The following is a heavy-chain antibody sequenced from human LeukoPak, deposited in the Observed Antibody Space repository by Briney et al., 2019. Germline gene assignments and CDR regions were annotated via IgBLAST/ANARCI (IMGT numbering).Heavy chain of an antibody. CDR3: AKGGKWDVTPFDY. CDR2: ISGGGGST. CDR1: GXTFXSYS. D-gene: IGHD1-26*01. V-gene: IGHV3-23*01. J-gene: IGHJ4*02. Sequence: LXLSXXXXGXTFXSYSMNWVRQAPXKXLEWVSTISGGGGSTYYADSVKGRFTISRDNSKNTLYLQVNSLRAEDTAVYYCAKGGKWDVTPFDYWGQGTLVTVSS.